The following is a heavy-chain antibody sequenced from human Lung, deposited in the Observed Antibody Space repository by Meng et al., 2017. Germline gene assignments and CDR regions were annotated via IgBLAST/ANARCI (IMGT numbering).Heavy chain of an antibody. CDR2: INHSGST. J-gene: IGHJ4*02. V-gene: IGHV4-34*01. CDR1: GGSFSDYS. D-gene: IGHD4-11*01. Sequence: QWQRHQWGGVRLKPSDSLSLTCVVSGGSFSDYSWSWIRQPPGKELEWIGEINHSGSTNYNPSLESRAAISVDTSQNNLSLKLSSVTAADSAVYYCARGPTTMAHDFDYWGQGTLVTVSS. CDR3: ARGPTTMAHDFDY.